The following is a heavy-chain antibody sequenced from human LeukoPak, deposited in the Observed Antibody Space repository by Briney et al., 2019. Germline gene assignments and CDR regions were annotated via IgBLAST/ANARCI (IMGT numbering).Heavy chain of an antibody. CDR3: ARDALYCGGDCYSLNWYFDL. CDR1: GFTFSSYG. D-gene: IGHD2-21*02. Sequence: GSLRLSCAASGFTFSSYGVHWVRQAPGKGLEWVAVIWYDGSNKYYADSVKGQFTISRDNSKNTLYLQMNSLRAEDTAVYYCARDALYCGGDCYSLNWYFDLWGRGTLVTVSS. J-gene: IGHJ2*01. V-gene: IGHV3-33*01. CDR2: IWYDGSNK.